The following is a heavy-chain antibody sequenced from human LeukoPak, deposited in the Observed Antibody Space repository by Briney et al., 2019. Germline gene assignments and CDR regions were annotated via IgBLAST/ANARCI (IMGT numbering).Heavy chain of an antibody. CDR3: ARDRGYSGYDYYYYGMDV. Sequence: GASVTVSCKASGYTFTSYGISWVRQAPGQGLEWMGWISAYNGNTNYAQKLQGRVTMTTDTSTSTAYMELRSLRSDDTAVYYCARDRGYSGYDYYYYGMDVWGQGTTVTVSS. D-gene: IGHD5-12*01. CDR2: ISAYNGNT. J-gene: IGHJ6*02. V-gene: IGHV1-18*01. CDR1: GYTFTSYG.